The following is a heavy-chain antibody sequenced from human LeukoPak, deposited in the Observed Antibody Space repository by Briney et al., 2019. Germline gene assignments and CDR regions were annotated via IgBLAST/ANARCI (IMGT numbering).Heavy chain of an antibody. V-gene: IGHV4-38-2*01. CDR3: ARPPDSSDYGAAFDF. Sequence: SETLSLTCAVSGYSITSGYFWGCLRQPPGKGLEWIASIYHSGTTYYNPSLKSRVTISVDTSKNQFSLKLSSVTAADTAVYYCARPPDSSDYGAAFDFWGQGTLVIVSS. CDR2: IYHSGTT. J-gene: IGHJ4*02. D-gene: IGHD4-17*01. CDR1: GYSITSGYF.